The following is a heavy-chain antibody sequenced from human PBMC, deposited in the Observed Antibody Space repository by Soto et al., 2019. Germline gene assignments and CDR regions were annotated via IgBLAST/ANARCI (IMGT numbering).Heavy chain of an antibody. V-gene: IGHV1-69*02. D-gene: IGHD2-8*02. Sequence: QVQLVQSGAEVKQPGSSVKVSCKASGVTFNNSTVNWVRQAPGQGLEWMGRFTPILGVANNAQKFQGRLTLSVEKSTSTAYMELNSLRSEDTAVYYCARPSTTATGGVEHWGQGTLVIVSS. CDR3: ARPSTTATGGVEH. CDR2: FTPILGVA. CDR1: GVTFNNST. J-gene: IGHJ4*02.